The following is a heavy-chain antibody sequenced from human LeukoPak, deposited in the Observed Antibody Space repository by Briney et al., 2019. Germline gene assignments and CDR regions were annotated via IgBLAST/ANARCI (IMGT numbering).Heavy chain of an antibody. J-gene: IGHJ4*02. CDR1: GYTFSSYG. CDR2: INSNTGNT. CDR3: ALWFGTVPDFLGPWDY. D-gene: IGHD3-10*01. Sequence: ASVKVSCKASGYTFSSYGINWVRQAPGQGHEWMGFINSNTGNTKYAQKFQGRVTMTTDTSTSTAYMELRSLTSDDTAVYYCALWFGTVPDFLGPWDYWGPGTLVTVSS. V-gene: IGHV1-18*01.